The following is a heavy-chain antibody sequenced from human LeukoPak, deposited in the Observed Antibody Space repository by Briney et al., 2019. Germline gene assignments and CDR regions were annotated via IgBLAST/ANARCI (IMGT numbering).Heavy chain of an antibody. V-gene: IGHV1-2*06. J-gene: IGHJ4*02. CDR2: INPNTGST. D-gene: IGHD4-11*01. CDR1: GYTFTNFY. CDR3: VTSFDYSDFY. Sequence: ASVKVSCKASGYTFTNFYIHWVRQAPGQGLEWMGRINPNTGSTNFAQKFQDRVTVTRDTSISTAYLELSSLTSDDAAVYHCVTSFDYSDFYWGQGTLVTVS.